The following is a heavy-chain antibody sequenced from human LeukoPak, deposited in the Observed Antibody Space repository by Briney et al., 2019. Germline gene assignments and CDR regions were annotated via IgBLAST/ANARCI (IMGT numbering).Heavy chain of an antibody. V-gene: IGHV4-4*07. D-gene: IGHD1-26*01. CDR1: GGSINNYY. CDR3: ARSGSYSGPYVY. Sequence: SETLSLTCTVSGGSINNYYWSWIRQPAGKGLEWIGRIYTTGSTNYNPSLKSRITMSVDTSKNQFSLKLSSVTAADTAVYYCARSGSYSGPYVYWGQGTVVTVSS. CDR2: IYTTGST. J-gene: IGHJ4*02.